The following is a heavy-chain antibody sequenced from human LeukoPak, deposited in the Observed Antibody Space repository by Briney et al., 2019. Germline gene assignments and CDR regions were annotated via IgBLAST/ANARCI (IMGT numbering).Heavy chain of an antibody. CDR1: GFTFSSYG. Sequence: GGSLRLSCAASGFTFSSYGMHWVRQAPGKGLEWVAVIWYDGSNKYYADSVKGRFTISRDNSKNTLYLQVNSLRAEDTAVYYCARDLIPQRSFSEWDFDYWGQGTLVTVSS. V-gene: IGHV3-33*01. J-gene: IGHJ4*02. CDR3: ARDLIPQRSFSEWDFDY. D-gene: IGHD3-16*01. CDR2: IWYDGSNK.